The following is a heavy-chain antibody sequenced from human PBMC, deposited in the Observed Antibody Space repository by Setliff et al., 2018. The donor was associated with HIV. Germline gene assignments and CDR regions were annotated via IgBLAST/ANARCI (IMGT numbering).Heavy chain of an antibody. CDR2: IYYSGST. D-gene: IGHD3-10*01. J-gene: IGHJ3*02. Sequence: SETLSLTCTVSGGSISSHYWSWIRQPPGKGLEWIGYIYYSGSTNYNPSLKSRVTISVDASKNQFSLKLSSVTAADTAVYYCARITYYGGGGVDAFDIWGQGTMVTVSS. CDR1: GGSISSHY. CDR3: ARITYYGGGGVDAFDI. V-gene: IGHV4-59*08.